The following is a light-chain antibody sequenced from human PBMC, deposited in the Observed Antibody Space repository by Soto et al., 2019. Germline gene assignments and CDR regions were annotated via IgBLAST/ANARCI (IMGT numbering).Light chain of an antibody. Sequence: DVQMTQSPSTLSASVGDRVTIICRASQSLNTRLAWYQKKPGKAPNLLIYAASSLESGVQSRFSGSGSGTDFTLTIRSLQADDVATYYCKQYDSYWTYGQGTKVDIK. CDR2: AAS. CDR3: KQYDSYWT. V-gene: IGKV1-5*02. CDR1: QSLNTR. J-gene: IGKJ1*01.